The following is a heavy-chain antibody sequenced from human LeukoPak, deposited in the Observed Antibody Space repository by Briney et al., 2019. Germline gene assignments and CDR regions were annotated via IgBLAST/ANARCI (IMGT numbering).Heavy chain of an antibody. CDR2: IYSGGST. CDR1: GFTFSSYE. J-gene: IGHJ4*02. V-gene: IGHV3-53*01. CDR3: AKGPWYSSGWYDFDY. Sequence: GGSLRLSCAASGFTFSSYEMTWVRQAPGKGLEWVSVIYSGGSTYYADSVKGRFTISRDDSKNTLYLQMNSLRAEDTAVYYCAKGPWYSSGWYDFDYWGQGTLVTVSS. D-gene: IGHD6-19*01.